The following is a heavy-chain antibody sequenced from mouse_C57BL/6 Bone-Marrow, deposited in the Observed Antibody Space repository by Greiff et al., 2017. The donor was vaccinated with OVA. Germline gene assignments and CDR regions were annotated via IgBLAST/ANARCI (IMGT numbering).Heavy chain of an antibody. D-gene: IGHD2-3*01. CDR1: GFNIKDDY. CDR3: TYDGYLYFDY. Sequence: EVQLVESGAELVRPGASVKLSCTASGFNIKDDYMHWVKQRPEQGLEWIGWIDPENGDTEYASKFQGKATITADTSSNTAYLQLSSLTSEDTAVYYCTYDGYLYFDYWGQGTTLTVSS. CDR2: IDPENGDT. V-gene: IGHV14-4*01. J-gene: IGHJ2*01.